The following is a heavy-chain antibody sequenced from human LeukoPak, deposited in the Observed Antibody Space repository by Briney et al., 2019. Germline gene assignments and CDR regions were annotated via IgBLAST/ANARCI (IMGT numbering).Heavy chain of an antibody. CDR3: ARTDYVWGSYREFDY. CDR2: IDWDDDK. J-gene: IGHJ4*02. Sequence: SGPALVKPTQTLTLTCTFSGFSLSTSGMRVSWIRQPPGKALEWLARIDWDDDKFYSTSPKTRLTISKDTSKNQVVLTMTNMDPVDTATYYCARTDYVWGSYREFDYWGQGTLVTVSS. V-gene: IGHV2-70*04. D-gene: IGHD3-16*02. CDR1: GFSLSTSGMR.